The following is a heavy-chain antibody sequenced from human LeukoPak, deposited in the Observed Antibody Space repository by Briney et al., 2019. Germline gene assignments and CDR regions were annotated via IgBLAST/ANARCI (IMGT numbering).Heavy chain of an antibody. V-gene: IGHV1-58*01. J-gene: IGHJ4*02. CDR3: AAARGATIELLDY. D-gene: IGHD5-12*01. CDR1: GFTFTRSA. Sequence: ASVKVSCKASGFTFTRSAVQWVRQARGQGLEWIGWIVVGSGSTNYAQKFQERVTITRDMSTSTAYMELSSLRSEDTAVYYCAAARGATIELLDYWGQGTLVTVSS. CDR2: IVVGSGST.